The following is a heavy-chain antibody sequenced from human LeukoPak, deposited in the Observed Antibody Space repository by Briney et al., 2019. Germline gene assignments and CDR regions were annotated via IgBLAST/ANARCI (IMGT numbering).Heavy chain of an antibody. Sequence: PGGSLGLSCAASGFTFSSYAMNWVRQAPGKGLEWVSGINGSGGSTYYAGSVKGRFTISRDNSKNTLYLQMNSLRAEDTAVYYCAKPARTDYTDYWGQGTLVTVSS. J-gene: IGHJ4*02. CDR1: GFTFSSYA. CDR2: INGSGGST. CDR3: AKPARTDYTDY. D-gene: IGHD1-14*01. V-gene: IGHV3-23*01.